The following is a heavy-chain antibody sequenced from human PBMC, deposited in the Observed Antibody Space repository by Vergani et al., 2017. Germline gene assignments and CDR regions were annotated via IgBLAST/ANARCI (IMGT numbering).Heavy chain of an antibody. Sequence: QVQLQESGPRLGKPSQTLSLTCTVSGGSINRHNYYWSWIRHPPGKGLECMGRIHTSGDTNYNPSLKSRVTISEDTSKNQVSLDLSSVTAADPAVYFCARGSCLGGSCYKPLFDYRGQGILVTVSS. CDR2: IHTSGDT. V-gene: IGHV4-61*02. CDR3: ARGSCLGGSCYKPLFDY. D-gene: IGHD2-15*01. J-gene: IGHJ4*02. CDR1: GGSINRHNYY.